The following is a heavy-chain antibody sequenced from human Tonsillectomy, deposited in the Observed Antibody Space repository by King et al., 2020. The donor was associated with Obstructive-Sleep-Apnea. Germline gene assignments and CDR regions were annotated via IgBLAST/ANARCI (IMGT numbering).Heavy chain of an antibody. Sequence: VQLQESGPGLVKPSETLSLTCTVSGGSISSYYWSWIRQPPGKGLEWVGYIYYSGSTNYNPPLKSRVTISVDTSKNQFSLKLSSVTAADTAVYYCARHERDDSSGYYYLYYFDYWGQGTLVTVSS. CDR1: GGSISSYY. D-gene: IGHD3-22*01. V-gene: IGHV4-59*08. CDR2: IYYSGST. CDR3: ARHERDDSSGYYYLYYFDY. J-gene: IGHJ4*02.